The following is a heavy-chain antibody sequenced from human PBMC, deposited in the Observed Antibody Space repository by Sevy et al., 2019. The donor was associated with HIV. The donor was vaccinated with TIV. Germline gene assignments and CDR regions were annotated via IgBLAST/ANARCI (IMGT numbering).Heavy chain of an antibody. CDR1: GFTFSSYA. D-gene: IGHD1-26*01. Sequence: GGSLRLSCAASGFTFSSYAMNWVRQAPGKGLEWVSTISASAGNTYYADSVKGRFTISRDNSRDTLYLQVNSLRVDDTAVYYCAKGHTGTYAYWGQGTLVTVSS. CDR2: ISASAGNT. J-gene: IGHJ4*02. V-gene: IGHV3-23*01. CDR3: AKGHTGTYAY.